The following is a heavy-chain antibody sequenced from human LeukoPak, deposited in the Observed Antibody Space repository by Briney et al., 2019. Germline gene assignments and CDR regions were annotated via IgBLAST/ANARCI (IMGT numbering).Heavy chain of an antibody. Sequence: ASVKVSCKASGGTFSSYAISWVRQAPGQGLEWMGRIVPILGIANYAQKFQGRVTITADKSTSTAYMELSSLRSEDTAVYYCASEVVDWNDVPCFDYWGQGTLVTVSS. D-gene: IGHD1-1*01. CDR3: ASEVVDWNDVPCFDY. CDR2: IVPILGIA. V-gene: IGHV1-69*04. J-gene: IGHJ4*02. CDR1: GGTFSSYA.